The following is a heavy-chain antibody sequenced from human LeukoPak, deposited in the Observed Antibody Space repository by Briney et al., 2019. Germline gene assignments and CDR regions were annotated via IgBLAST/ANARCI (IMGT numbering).Heavy chain of an antibody. CDR3: ARESPNIGDPYSYYYSMAA. CDR1: GGSISSGDYY. CDR2: IYYSGST. D-gene: IGHD2/OR15-2a*01. V-gene: IGHV4-30-4*08. Sequence: PSETLSLTCTVSGGSISSGDYYWSWIRQPPGKGLEWIGYIYYSGSTYYNPSLKSRVTISVDTSKNQFSLKLSSVTAADTAVYYCARESPNIGDPYSYYYSMAAGGKGPTAPV. J-gene: IGHJ6*03.